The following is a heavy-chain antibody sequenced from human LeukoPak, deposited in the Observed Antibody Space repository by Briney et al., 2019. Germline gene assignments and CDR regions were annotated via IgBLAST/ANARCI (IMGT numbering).Heavy chain of an antibody. CDR1: GGSFSGYY. J-gene: IGHJ6*02. V-gene: IGHV4-34*01. CDR2: INHSGST. Sequence: PSETLSLTCAVYGGSFSGYYWSWISQPPGKGLEWIGEINHSGSTNYNPSLKSRVTISVDTSKNQFSLKLSSVTAADTAVYYCARNGCSSTSCYYYYYYGMDVWGQGTTVTVSS. CDR3: ARNGCSSTSCYYYYYYGMDV. D-gene: IGHD2-2*01.